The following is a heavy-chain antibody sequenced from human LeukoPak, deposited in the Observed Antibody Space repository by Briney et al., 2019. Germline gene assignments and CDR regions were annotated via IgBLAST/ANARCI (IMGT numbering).Heavy chain of an antibody. D-gene: IGHD1-26*01. Sequence: PSETLSLTCTVSGGSISSYLWSWIWQPPGKGLEWIGYIYYSGSTNYNPSLKSRVTILVGTSKSQFSLKVSSVTAADTAWYYFARGQYSGSCFDNWGQGSLVTVSS. CDR3: ARGQYSGSCFDN. CDR2: IYYSGST. J-gene: IGHJ4*02. CDR1: GGSISSYL. V-gene: IGHV4-59*01.